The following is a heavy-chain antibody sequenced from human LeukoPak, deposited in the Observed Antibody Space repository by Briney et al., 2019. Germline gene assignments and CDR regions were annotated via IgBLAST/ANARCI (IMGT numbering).Heavy chain of an antibody. V-gene: IGHV4-38-2*02. J-gene: IGHJ4*02. D-gene: IGHD6-13*01. CDR2: IYHSGST. CDR1: GYSISSGYY. CDR3: ARVQAAGYFDY. Sequence: PSETLSLTCTVSGYSISSGYYWGWIRQPPGKGLEWIGSIYHSGSTYYNPSLKSRVTISVDTSKNQFSLKLSSVTAADTAVYYCARVQAAGYFDYWGQATLVTVSS.